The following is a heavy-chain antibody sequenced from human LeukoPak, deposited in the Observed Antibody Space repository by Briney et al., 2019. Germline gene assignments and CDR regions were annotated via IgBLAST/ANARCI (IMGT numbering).Heavy chain of an antibody. CDR3: ATDPYSRGWSGGDYFDQ. Sequence: PGGSLGLSCAASGFTFDKYAMSWVRQAPGKGLEWVSSVGAGGGAPYYSDSVKGRFSISRDNSKSTLYLQMTGLTDEDTAIYYCATDPYSRGWSGGDYFDQWGRGTLVTVSS. J-gene: IGHJ4*02. D-gene: IGHD6-19*01. CDR1: GFTFDKYA. V-gene: IGHV3-23*01. CDR2: VGAGGGAP.